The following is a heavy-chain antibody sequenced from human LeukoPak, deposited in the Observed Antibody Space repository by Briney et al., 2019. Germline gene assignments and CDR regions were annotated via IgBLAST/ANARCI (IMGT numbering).Heavy chain of an antibody. V-gene: IGHV3-23*01. J-gene: IGHJ4*02. CDR1: GFTFSSYA. CDR3: AKDQAMIVVVITGNFDY. CDR2: ISGSGGRT. D-gene: IGHD3-22*01. Sequence: GGSLRLSCAASGFTFSSYAMSWVRQAPGKGLDWVSAISGSGGRTYYADSVKGWFTISRDNSNNTLDLQMNSLRAEDTAVYYCAKDQAMIVVVITGNFDYWGQGTLVTVSS.